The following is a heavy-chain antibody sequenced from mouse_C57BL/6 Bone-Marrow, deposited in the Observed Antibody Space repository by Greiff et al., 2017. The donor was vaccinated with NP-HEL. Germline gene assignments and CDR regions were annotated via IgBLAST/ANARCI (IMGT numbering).Heavy chain of an antibody. D-gene: IGHD2-4*01. CDR1: GFTFSDYY. CDR2: ISNGGGST. V-gene: IGHV5-12*01. J-gene: IGHJ4*01. Sequence: EVKLMESGGGLVQPGGSLKLSCAASGFTFSDYYMYWVRQTPEKRLEWVAYISNGGGSTYYPDTVKGRFTISRDNAKNTLYLQMSRLKSEDTAMYYCARQGGDYLYYYAMDYWGQGTSVTVSS. CDR3: ARQGGDYLYYYAMDY.